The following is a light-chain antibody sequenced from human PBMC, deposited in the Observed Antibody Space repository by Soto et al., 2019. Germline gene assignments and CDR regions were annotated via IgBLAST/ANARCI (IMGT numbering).Light chain of an antibody. Sequence: QSAVTQPASVSGSPGQAVTISCTVTPSHVGGCNYVSWYQHHPGKAPKLIIYEVTSRPSGVSSRFSGSKSGNTASLTISGFQAEDEADYYCNSYTSTSTLYVFGTGTKVTVL. CDR1: PSHVGGCNY. V-gene: IGLV2-14*01. CDR3: NSYTSTSTLYV. J-gene: IGLJ1*01. CDR2: EVT.